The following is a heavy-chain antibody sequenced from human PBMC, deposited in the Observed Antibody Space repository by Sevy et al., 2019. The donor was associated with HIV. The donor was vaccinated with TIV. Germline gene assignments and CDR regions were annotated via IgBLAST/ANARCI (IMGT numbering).Heavy chain of an antibody. CDR1: GFTFSTYG. CDR3: ARDLEFYDYGDYGPAFMPDY. Sequence: GGSLRLSCAASGFTFSTYGMHWVRQAPGKGLEWVAVIWFDGSNTYYADSVKGRFTISRDIAKNTVHLQMNSLKAEDTAVYYCARDLEFYDYGDYGPAFMPDYWGQGTLVTVSS. J-gene: IGHJ4*02. V-gene: IGHV3-33*01. CDR2: IWFDGSNT. D-gene: IGHD4-17*01.